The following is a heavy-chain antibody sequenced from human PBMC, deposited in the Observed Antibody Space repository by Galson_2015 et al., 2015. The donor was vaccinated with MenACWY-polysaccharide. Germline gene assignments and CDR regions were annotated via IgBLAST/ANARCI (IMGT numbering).Heavy chain of an antibody. D-gene: IGHD6-19*01. CDR2: ISSSGSTI. Sequence: SLRLSCAASGFTFSSYEMNWVRQAPGKGLEWVSYISSSGSTIYYADSVKGRFTISRDNAKNSLYLQMNSLRAEDTAVYYCARGLLAYSSGWSDYWGQGTLVTVSS. CDR1: GFTFSSYE. CDR3: ARGLLAYSSGWSDY. V-gene: IGHV3-48*03. J-gene: IGHJ4*02.